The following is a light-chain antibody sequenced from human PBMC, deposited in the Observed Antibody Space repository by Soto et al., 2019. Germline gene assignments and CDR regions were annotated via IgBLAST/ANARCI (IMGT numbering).Light chain of an antibody. J-gene: IGKJ1*01. Sequence: ILLTQSPSSLSASVGDRVTITCRASQGIDTSLAWYQQKPGKAPKLLIYAASNFQSGVPSRFSGSGSGTHFTLTINSLQPDDFATYYCQQYKSYWTFGQGTKVDI. CDR1: QGIDTS. CDR2: AAS. CDR3: QQYKSYWT. V-gene: IGKV1-9*01.